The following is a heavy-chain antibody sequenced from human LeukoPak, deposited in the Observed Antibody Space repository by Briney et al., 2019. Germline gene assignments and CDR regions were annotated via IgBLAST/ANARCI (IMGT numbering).Heavy chain of an antibody. CDR3: ARGYGDYGKYYFDS. CDR1: GFTFSTYW. V-gene: IGHV3-7*02. CDR2: IRQDGSDK. Sequence: GGSLRLSCAASGFTFSTYWMSWVRQAPGKGLEWVANIRQDGSDKYYVDSVKGRFTISRDNAKNSLYLQMNSLRAEDTAVYYCARGYGDYGKYYFDSWGQGTLVTVSS. J-gene: IGHJ4*02. D-gene: IGHD4-17*01.